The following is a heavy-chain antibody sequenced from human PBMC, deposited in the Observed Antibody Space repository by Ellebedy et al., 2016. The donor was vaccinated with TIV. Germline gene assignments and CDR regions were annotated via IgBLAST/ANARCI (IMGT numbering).Heavy chain of an antibody. CDR1: GDSISGSTYY. J-gene: IGHJ4*02. CDR3: ARVGYSGYPSKYYFDY. Sequence: SETLSLTXTVSGDSISGSTYYWDWIRQPPGKGLEWIGSIYYSGNTYYNPSLKSRVTISVDTSKNQFSLKLSSVTAADTAVYYCARVGYSGYPSKYYFDYWGQGTLVTVSS. CDR2: IYYSGNT. D-gene: IGHD5-12*01. V-gene: IGHV4-39*01.